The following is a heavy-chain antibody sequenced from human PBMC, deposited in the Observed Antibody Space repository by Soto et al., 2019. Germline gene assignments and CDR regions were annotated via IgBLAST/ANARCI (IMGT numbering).Heavy chain of an antibody. J-gene: IGHJ4*02. D-gene: IGHD2-15*01. CDR3: ARDVPSRYCSGGSCYRIPRSKQGHFDY. CDR2: ISAYNGNT. V-gene: IGHV1-18*01. CDR1: GYTFTSYG. Sequence: GASVKVSCKASGYTFTSYGISWVRQAPGQGLEWMGWISAYNGNTNYAQKLQGRVTMTADTSTSTAYMELRSLRSDDTAVYYCARDVPSRYCSGGSCYRIPRSKQGHFDYWGQGTLVTVSS.